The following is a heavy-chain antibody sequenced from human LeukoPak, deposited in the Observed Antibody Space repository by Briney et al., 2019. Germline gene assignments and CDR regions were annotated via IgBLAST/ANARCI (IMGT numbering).Heavy chain of an antibody. D-gene: IGHD6-13*01. CDR2: IKQDGSEK. V-gene: IGHV3-7*04. CDR3: ARALEDYSSSYYFDY. Sequence: RPGGSLRLSCAASGFSFSDQYMSWIRQAPGKGLEWVANIKQDGSEKYYVDSVKGRFTISRDNAKNSLYLQMNSLRAEDTAVYYCARALEDYSSSYYFDYWGQGTLVTVSS. CDR1: GFSFSDQY. J-gene: IGHJ4*02.